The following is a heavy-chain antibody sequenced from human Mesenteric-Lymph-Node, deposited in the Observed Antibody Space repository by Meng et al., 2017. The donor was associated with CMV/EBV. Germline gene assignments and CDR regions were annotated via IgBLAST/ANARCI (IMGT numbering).Heavy chain of an antibody. Sequence: GGSLRLSCAASGFTFRTYEMYWVRQVKGKSLEWVSSIGTAGDTYYLDSVKGRFTVSRENAKNSLYLQMNNLRAGDTAVYYCARGYHCDRTFCSSQPDYYYYGMDVWGQGTTVTVSS. J-gene: IGHJ6*02. CDR3: ARGYHCDRTFCSSQPDYYYYGMDV. V-gene: IGHV3-13*01. CDR2: IGTAGDT. D-gene: IGHD2/OR15-2a*01. CDR1: GFTFRTYE.